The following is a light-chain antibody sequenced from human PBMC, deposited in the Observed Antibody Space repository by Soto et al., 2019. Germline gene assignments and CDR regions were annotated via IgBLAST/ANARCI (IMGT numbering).Light chain of an antibody. J-gene: IGKJ4*01. CDR3: QHYDNLLLT. CDR1: QDINTY. V-gene: IGKV1-33*01. Sequence: DIQMTQSPSSLSASVGDRVTITCQASQDINTYLNWYQQKPGKAPKLLIYDASKLETGVPSRFSGGGSGTDFPLTVTSLQPEDIATYFCQHYDNLLLTFGGWTKVEL. CDR2: DAS.